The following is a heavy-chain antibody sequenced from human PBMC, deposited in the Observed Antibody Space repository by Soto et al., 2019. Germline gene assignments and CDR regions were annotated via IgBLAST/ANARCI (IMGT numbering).Heavy chain of an antibody. J-gene: IGHJ5*02. CDR1: GYPFTDYY. D-gene: IGHD2-8*02. V-gene: IGHV1-2*04. Sequence: QVQLVQSGAEVRKPGASVKISCKASGYPFTDYYIHWVRQAPGQGLEWMGWINPNSGGTNSAQKLQGWVTRTRDTSTNTAYMELSSLKSDDTAVYYCARAAFCTGGRCHNWFDPWGQGSLVIVSS. CDR3: ARAAFCTGGRCHNWFDP. CDR2: INPNSGGT.